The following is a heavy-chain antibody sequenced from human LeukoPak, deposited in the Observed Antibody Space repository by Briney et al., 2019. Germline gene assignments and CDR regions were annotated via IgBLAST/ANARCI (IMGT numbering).Heavy chain of an antibody. CDR2: ISYDGSNK. CDR1: GFTFSSYA. CDR3: AASSWSSGYYYYMDV. D-gene: IGHD6-6*01. Sequence: PGRSLRLSCAASGFTFSSYAMHWVRQAPGKGLEWVAVISYDGSNKYYADSVKGRLTISRDNSKNTLYLQMNSLRAEDTAVYYCAASSWSSGYYYYMDVWGKGTTVTVSS. J-gene: IGHJ6*03. V-gene: IGHV3-30*14.